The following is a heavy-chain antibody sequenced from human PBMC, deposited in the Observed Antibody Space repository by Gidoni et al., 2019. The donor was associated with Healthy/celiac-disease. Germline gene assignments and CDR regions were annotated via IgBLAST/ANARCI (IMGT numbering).Heavy chain of an antibody. V-gene: IGHV4-38-2*02. D-gene: IGHD3-9*01. Sequence: VQLHESGPGLVKPSETLSPTCTVSGYSISSGYYWGWIRQPPGKGLEWIGSIYHSGSTYYNPSLKSRVTISVDTSKNQFSLKLSSVTAADTAVYYCARDPLTGYFDYWGQGTLVTVSS. J-gene: IGHJ4*02. CDR2: IYHSGST. CDR1: GYSISSGYY. CDR3: ARDPLTGYFDY.